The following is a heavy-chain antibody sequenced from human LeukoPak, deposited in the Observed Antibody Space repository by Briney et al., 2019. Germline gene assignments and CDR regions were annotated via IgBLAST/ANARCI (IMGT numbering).Heavy chain of an antibody. V-gene: IGHV3-30*02. CDR3: AKLVVVPAAIVRGDY. CDR2: IRYDGSNK. D-gene: IGHD2-2*01. CDR1: GFTFSSYG. J-gene: IGHJ4*02. Sequence: GGSLRLSCAASGFTFSSYGIHWVRQAPGKGLEWVAFIRYDGSNKYYADSVKGRFTISRDNSKNTLYLQMNSLRAEDTAVYYCAKLVVVPAAIVRGDYWGQGTLVTVSS.